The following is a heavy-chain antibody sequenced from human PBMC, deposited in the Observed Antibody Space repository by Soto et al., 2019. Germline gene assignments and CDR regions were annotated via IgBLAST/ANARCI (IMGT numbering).Heavy chain of an antibody. Sequence: EVQLLESGGGLVQPGGSLGLSCAASGFPFSSYAMSWVRQAPGKGLEWVSLISGSGGSTYYADTVKGRFTISRDNSRETLHLQMSSLRAEDWAVYYCAKVHGSVSYNNFPDYWGEGTLVTVSS. CDR3: AKVHGSVSYNNFPDY. CDR1: GFPFSSYA. D-gene: IGHD3-10*01. V-gene: IGHV3-23*01. J-gene: IGHJ4*02. CDR2: ISGSGGST.